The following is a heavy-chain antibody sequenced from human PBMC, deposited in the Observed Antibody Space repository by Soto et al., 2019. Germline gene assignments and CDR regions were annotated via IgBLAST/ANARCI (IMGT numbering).Heavy chain of an antibody. V-gene: IGHV3-30-3*01. CDR3: ARVAVTPSDFYY. CDR1: GFTFSSYA. Sequence: QVQLVESGGGVVQPGRSLRLSCAASGFTFSSYAMHWVRQAPGKGLEWVAVISYDGSNKYYADSVKGRFTISRDNSKNTLYLQMNSLRAEDTAVYYCARVAVTPSDFYYWGQGTLVTVSS. CDR2: ISYDGSNK. J-gene: IGHJ4*02. D-gene: IGHD2-21*02.